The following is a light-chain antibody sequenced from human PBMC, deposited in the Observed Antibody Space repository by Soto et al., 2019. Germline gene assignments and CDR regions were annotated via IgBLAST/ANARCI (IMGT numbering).Light chain of an antibody. CDR2: DVN. Sequence: QSALTQPPSASGSPGQSVAISCSGTSSDVGGYNYVSWYQQHPGKAPKLMIYDVNKRPSGVPDRFPGSKSGNTASLTVSGLQAEDEADYYCISYAGSNKPAFGGGTKHTVL. CDR3: ISYAGSNKPA. V-gene: IGLV2-8*01. J-gene: IGLJ2*01. CDR1: SSDVGGYNY.